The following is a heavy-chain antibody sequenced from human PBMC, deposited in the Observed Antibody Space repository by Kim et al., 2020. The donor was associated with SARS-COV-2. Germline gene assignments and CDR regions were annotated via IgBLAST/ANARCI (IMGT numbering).Heavy chain of an antibody. D-gene: IGHD6-6*01. CDR3: ARLSIAALYFDY. Sequence: RYSPAFQGQVTISADKSISTAYLQWSSLKASDTAMYYCARLSIAALYFDYWGQGTLVTVSS. J-gene: IGHJ4*02. V-gene: IGHV5-51*01.